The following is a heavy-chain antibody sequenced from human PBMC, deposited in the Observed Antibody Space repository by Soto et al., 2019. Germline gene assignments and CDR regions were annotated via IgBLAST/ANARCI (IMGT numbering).Heavy chain of an antibody. Sequence: TGGSLRLSCAASGFTFGTYVMNWVRQAPGKGLEWVSIISNDGSATYYANSVKGRFTISRDNSNNMLYLQMNSLRGEDTALYYCAKGLRHYDDCLFRRTCDTWGQGTMVTVSS. CDR2: ISNDGSAT. CDR3: AKGLRHYDDCLFRRTCDT. J-gene: IGHJ3*02. CDR1: GFTFGTYV. V-gene: IGHV3-23*01. D-gene: IGHD4-17*01.